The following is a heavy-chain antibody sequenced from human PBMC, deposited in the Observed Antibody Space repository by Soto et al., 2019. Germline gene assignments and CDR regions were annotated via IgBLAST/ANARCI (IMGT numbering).Heavy chain of an antibody. CDR3: TLSTIVGTILRFDF. J-gene: IGHJ4*02. CDR1: GFSLSTSGVG. V-gene: IGHV2-5*02. D-gene: IGHD5-12*01. CDR2: IYWDDDK. Sequence: QITLKESGPTLVKPTQTLTLTCTLSGFSLSTSGVGVGWIRQPPGKALEWLALIYWDDDKRYSPSLKSRVTTXKXTCXNQVALTMTNMDPVDTATYYCTLSTIVGTILRFDFWGQGTLVTVSS.